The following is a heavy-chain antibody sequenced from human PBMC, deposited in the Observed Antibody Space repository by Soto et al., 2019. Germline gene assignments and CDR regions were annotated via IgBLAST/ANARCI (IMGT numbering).Heavy chain of an antibody. Sequence: QVQLVQSGAEVKKPGASVKVSCKASGYTFTGYYMHWVRQDPGQGLEWMGWTNPNSGGTNYAKKFQGVVTMTRDTSISKAYMELSRLRSDDTAVYYCARHYYGSGSYDGGWFDPWGQGTLVTVSS. CDR1: GYTFTGYY. V-gene: IGHV1-2*02. CDR2: TNPNSGGT. D-gene: IGHD3-10*01. J-gene: IGHJ5*02. CDR3: ARHYYGSGSYDGGWFDP.